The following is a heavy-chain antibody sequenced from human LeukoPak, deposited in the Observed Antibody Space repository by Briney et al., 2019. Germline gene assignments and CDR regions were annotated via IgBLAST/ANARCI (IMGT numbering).Heavy chain of an antibody. Sequence: PPGGSLRLSCAASGFTFSSYAMSWVRQAPGKGLEWVSAISGSGGSTYYADSVKGRFTISRDNSKNTLYLQMNSLRAEDTAVYYCAKDRVWELLYDYWGQGTLVTVSS. CDR1: GFTFSSYA. V-gene: IGHV3-23*01. CDR2: ISGSGGST. CDR3: AKDRVWELLYDY. D-gene: IGHD1-26*01. J-gene: IGHJ4*02.